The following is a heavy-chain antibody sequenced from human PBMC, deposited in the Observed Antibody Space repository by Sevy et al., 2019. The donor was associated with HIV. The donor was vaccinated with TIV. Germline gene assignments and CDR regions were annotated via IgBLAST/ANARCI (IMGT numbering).Heavy chain of an antibody. V-gene: IGHV3-49*04. CDR1: GFTFGDYA. CDR3: TRELLGARVLVVYFDY. Sequence: GGFLRLSCTASGFTFGDYAMSWVRQAPGKGLEWVGFIRSKAYGGTTEYAASVKGRFTISRDESKSIAYLQMNSLKTEDTAVYYCTRELLGARVLVVYFDYWGQGTLVTVSS. D-gene: IGHD1-26*01. CDR2: IRSKAYGGTT. J-gene: IGHJ4*02.